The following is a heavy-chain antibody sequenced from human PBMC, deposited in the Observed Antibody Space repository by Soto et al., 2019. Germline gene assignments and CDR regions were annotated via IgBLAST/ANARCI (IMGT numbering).Heavy chain of an antibody. V-gene: IGHV1-18*01. CDR3: ARDRSNELDP. CDR1: GYAFTRYG. Sequence: GASVKVSCRASGYAFTRYGISWGRQAPGQGLEWMGWISAYNGNTNYAQKLQGRVTMTTDTSTSTAYMELRSLRSDDTAVYYCARDRSNELDPWGQGTLVTVPS. J-gene: IGHJ5*02. CDR2: ISAYNGNT.